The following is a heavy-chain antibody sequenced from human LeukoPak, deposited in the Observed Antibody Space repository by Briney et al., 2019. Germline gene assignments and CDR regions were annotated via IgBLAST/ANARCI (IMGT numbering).Heavy chain of an antibody. CDR2: ISGSGGST. D-gene: IGHD4-17*01. Sequence: GGSLRLSCAASGFTFSSYAMSWVRQAPGKGLEWVSAISGSGGSTYYADSVKGRFTISRDNSQNTLYLQMNSLRAEDTAVYYCARDYADYVGYFFFDCWGQGTLVTVSS. CDR1: GFTFSSYA. CDR3: ARDYADYVGYFFFDC. J-gene: IGHJ5*01. V-gene: IGHV3-23*01.